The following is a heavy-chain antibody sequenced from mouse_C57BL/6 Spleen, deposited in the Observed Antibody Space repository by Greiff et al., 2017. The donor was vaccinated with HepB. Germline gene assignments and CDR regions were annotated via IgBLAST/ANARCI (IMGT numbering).Heavy chain of an antibody. CDR1: GFTFSSYA. CDR2: ISSGGDYI. V-gene: IGHV5-9-1*02. D-gene: IGHD1-1*01. CDR3: TRGTTVYAMDY. Sequence: EVKLVESGEGLVKPGGSLKLSCAASGFTFSSYAMSWVRQTPEKRLEWVAYISSGGDYIYYADTVKGRFTISRDNARNTLYLQMSSLKSEDTAMYYCTRGTTVYAMDYWGQGTSVTVSS. J-gene: IGHJ4*01.